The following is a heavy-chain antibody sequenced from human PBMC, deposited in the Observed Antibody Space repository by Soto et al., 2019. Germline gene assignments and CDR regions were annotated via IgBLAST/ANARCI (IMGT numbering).Heavy chain of an antibody. CDR3: AKSGSTTVANYFDY. Sequence: EGQLLESGGGMVQRGGSLRLSCAASGFTFSNYVMSWVRQAPGKGLEWVSTSSGSGGITYYADSVKGRFTISRDNSKNTLYLQMNSLRAEDTAVYYCAKSGSTTVANYFDYWGQGTLVTVSS. V-gene: IGHV3-23*01. CDR1: GFTFSNYV. D-gene: IGHD4-17*01. CDR2: SSGSGGIT. J-gene: IGHJ4*02.